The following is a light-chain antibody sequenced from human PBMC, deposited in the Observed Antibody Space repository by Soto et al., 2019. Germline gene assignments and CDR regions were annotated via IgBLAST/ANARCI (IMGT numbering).Light chain of an antibody. CDR3: HQCGNSWWT. V-gene: IGKV3-20*01. Sequence: EVVLTQSPNTLSLSPGESATLSCRASQAVSGTYLVWYQQKPGLAPRLLIYGASSRAPGISDRFSGSGSGTDFTLTISRLEPEDFAVYYCHQCGNSWWTFGEGTKVDI. J-gene: IGKJ1*01. CDR1: QAVSGTY. CDR2: GAS.